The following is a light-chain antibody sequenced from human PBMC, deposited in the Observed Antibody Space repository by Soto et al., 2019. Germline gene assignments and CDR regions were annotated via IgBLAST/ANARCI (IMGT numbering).Light chain of an antibody. Sequence: QSVLTQPPSASGTPGQRVTISCSGSSSNIGTYYVDWYQQLPGTAPKLLIHRNGQRPSGVPDRFSGSKSGTSASLAISGLRSEDEADYYCSSYTSSSTQWVFGGGTQLTVL. V-gene: IGLV1-47*01. CDR3: SSYTSSSTQWV. CDR1: SSNIGTYY. CDR2: RNG. J-gene: IGLJ3*02.